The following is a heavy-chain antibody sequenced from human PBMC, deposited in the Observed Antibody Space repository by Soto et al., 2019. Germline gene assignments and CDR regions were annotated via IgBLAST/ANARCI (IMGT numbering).Heavy chain of an antibody. CDR2: IWYDGSNK. J-gene: IGHJ6*02. Sequence: PGGSLRLSCAASGFTFSSYGMHWVRQAPGKGLEWVAVIWYDGSNKYYADSVKGRFTISRDNSKNTLYLQMNSLRAEDTAVYYCARDKYYHFCRGSYTGWRYYYYGMDVLGQETTLTVSS. CDR3: ARDKYYHFCRGSYTGWRYYYYGMDV. D-gene: IGHD3-3*01. CDR1: GFTFSSYG. V-gene: IGHV3-33*01.